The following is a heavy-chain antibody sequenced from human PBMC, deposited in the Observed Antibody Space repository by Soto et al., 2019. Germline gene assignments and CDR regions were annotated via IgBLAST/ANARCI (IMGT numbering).Heavy chain of an antibody. CDR3: AKDMLRAAAGMDV. Sequence: QVQVVVSGGGVVQPGRSLRLSCAASGFTFSSYGMHWVRQATGKGLEWVAVISYDGSNKYYADSVKGRFTISRDNSKNTLYLQMNSLRAEDTAVYYCAKDMLRAAAGMDVWGQGTTVTVSS. CDR2: ISYDGSNK. J-gene: IGHJ6*02. D-gene: IGHD3-16*01. V-gene: IGHV3-30*18. CDR1: GFTFSSYG.